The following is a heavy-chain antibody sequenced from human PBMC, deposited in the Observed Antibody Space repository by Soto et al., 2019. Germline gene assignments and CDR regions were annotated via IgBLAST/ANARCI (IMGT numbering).Heavy chain of an antibody. V-gene: IGHV5-10-1*01. CDR2: MVPSNTYN. D-gene: IGHD2-21*02. J-gene: IGHJ6*02. Sequence: PGEALKISCQESGYMSNNYWINCGRHVPGGGGEWMGKMVPSNTYNKYDPSFQGFVTISVDKSTSTAFLQWSSLRASDTAVYYCASHNFFCGGDCNSSGMDVWGQGTTVTVSS. CDR3: ASHNFFCGGDCNSSGMDV. CDR1: GYMSNNYW.